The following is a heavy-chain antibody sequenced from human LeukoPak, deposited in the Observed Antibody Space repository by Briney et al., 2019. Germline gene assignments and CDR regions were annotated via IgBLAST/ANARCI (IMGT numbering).Heavy chain of an antibody. V-gene: IGHV4-39*07. CDR2: IYYSGST. D-gene: IGHD2-15*01. Sequence: SETLSLTCTVSGGSISSSSYYWGWIRQPPGKGLEWIGSIYYSGSTYYNPSLKSRVTISVDTSKNQFSLKLSSVTAADTAVYYCAREGAGVVVAAVDYWGQGTLVTVSS. J-gene: IGHJ4*02. CDR1: GGSISSSSYY. CDR3: AREGAGVVVAAVDY.